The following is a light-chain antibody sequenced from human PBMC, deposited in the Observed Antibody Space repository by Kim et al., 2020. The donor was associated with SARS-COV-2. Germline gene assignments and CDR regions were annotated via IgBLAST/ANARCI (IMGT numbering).Light chain of an antibody. CDR2: EVS. CDR3: SSYAGSNNYV. V-gene: IGLV2-8*01. CDR1: SRDVGGYNY. Sequence: GQSCTSARTGTSRDVGGYNYVSRYQQPQGKAPKLMIYEVSKRPSGVPDRFSGSKSGNTASLTVSGLQAEDEADYYCSSYAGSNNYVFGTGTKVTVL. J-gene: IGLJ1*01.